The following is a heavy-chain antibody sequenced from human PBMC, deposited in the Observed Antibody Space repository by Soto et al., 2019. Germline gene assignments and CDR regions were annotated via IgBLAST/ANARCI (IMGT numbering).Heavy chain of an antibody. CDR2: ISSSSSTI. CDR3: AREGGSLNWFDP. Sequence: PGGSLILSCGASGFHFISYSMNWVRQEPGKGLEWVSYISSSSSTIYYADSVKGRFTISRDNAKNSLYLQMNSLRDEDTAVYYCAREGGSLNWFDPWGQGTLVTVSS. CDR1: GFHFISYS. V-gene: IGHV3-48*02. J-gene: IGHJ5*02. D-gene: IGHD1-26*01.